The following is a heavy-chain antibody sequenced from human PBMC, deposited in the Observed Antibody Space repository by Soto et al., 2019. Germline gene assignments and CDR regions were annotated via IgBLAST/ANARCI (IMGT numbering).Heavy chain of an antibody. CDR1: GGSISSYY. CDR3: ARVSRYSSSWRYDAFDI. CDR2: IYYSGST. D-gene: IGHD6-13*01. Sequence: SETLSLTCPVSGGSISSYYWSWIRQPPGKGLEWIGYIYYSGSTNYNPSLKSRVTISVDTSKNQFSLKLSSVTAADTAVYYCARVSRYSSSWRYDAFDIWGQGTMVTGSS. V-gene: IGHV4-59*01. J-gene: IGHJ3*02.